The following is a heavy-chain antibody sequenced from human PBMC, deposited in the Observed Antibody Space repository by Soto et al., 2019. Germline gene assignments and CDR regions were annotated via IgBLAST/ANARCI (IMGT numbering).Heavy chain of an antibody. CDR3: ARENYVQEWLHYFDH. V-gene: IGHV3-48*03. CDR1: GSSFSSFA. CDR2: IIVDGASI. Sequence: TGGSRTLSWEASGSSFSSFAMNGVRQAPGRGLGWFSCIIVDGASIYYDDSLNGRFTISRDNAKNSLSLPMNNLTAEDTAVYYCARENYVQEWLHYFDHWGLGTLVTVSS. D-gene: IGHD5-18*01. J-gene: IGHJ4*02.